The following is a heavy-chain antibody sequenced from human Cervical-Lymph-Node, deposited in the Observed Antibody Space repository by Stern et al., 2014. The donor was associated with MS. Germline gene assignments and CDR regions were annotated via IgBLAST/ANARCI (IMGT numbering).Heavy chain of an antibody. V-gene: IGHV4-31*03. J-gene: IGHJ6*02. CDR3: ARGTYYDSVWGSYRPCALDV. D-gene: IGHD3-16*02. CDR1: GGSFSSDAHY. Sequence: QVQLVESGPGLVKPSQTLSLTCTVSGGSFSSDAHYWTWIRQRPGEGLVWIGYVHYSGSTSPNPSIKSRITRSVYTSKIQFSLKLSSVTAADTAVFYCARGTYYDSVWGSYRPCALDVWGQGTTVTVSS. CDR2: VHYSGST.